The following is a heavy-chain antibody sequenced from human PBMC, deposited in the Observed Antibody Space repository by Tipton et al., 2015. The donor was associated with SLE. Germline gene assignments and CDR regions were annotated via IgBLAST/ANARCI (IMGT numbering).Heavy chain of an antibody. CDR2: MYYSGST. V-gene: IGHV4-59*01. J-gene: IGHJ2*01. D-gene: IGHD6-19*01. Sequence: LRLSCTVSGGPISSYYWSWIRQPPGRGLEWIGYMYYSGSTKYNPSLESRVSISIDTSKKQVSLKVTSVTAADTAVYFCARGPSRNGWYYWYFDLWGRGTLVTVSS. CDR3: ARGPSRNGWYYWYFDL. CDR1: GGPISSYY.